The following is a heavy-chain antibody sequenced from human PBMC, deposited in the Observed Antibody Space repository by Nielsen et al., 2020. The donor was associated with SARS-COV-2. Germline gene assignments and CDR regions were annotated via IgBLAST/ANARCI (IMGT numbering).Heavy chain of an antibody. CDR3: ARASVPTYYYGSGDPGGFDY. CDR2: FDPEDGET. D-gene: IGHD3-10*01. Sequence: ASVKVSCKVSGYTLTELSMHWVRQAPGKGLEWMGGFDPEDGETIYAQKFQGRVTMTEDTSTDTAYMELSSLRSEDTAVYYCARASVPTYYYGSGDPGGFDYWGQGTLVTVSS. V-gene: IGHV1-24*01. J-gene: IGHJ4*02. CDR1: GYTLTELS.